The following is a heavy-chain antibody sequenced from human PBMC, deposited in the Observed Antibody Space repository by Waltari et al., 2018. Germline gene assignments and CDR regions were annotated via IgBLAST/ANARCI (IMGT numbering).Heavy chain of an antibody. CDR3: ARGRFYDFWSGEDGMDV. V-gene: IGHV4-39*01. CDR2: IYYGGST. J-gene: IGHJ6*02. D-gene: IGHD3-3*01. CDR1: GGSISSSSYS. Sequence: QLQLQESGPGLVKPSETLSLPCTVSGGSISSSSYSWGWIRQPPGKGLEWIGSIYYGGSTSYHPSLKSRVTISVDTLKNKFSLKLSSVTAADTAVYYCARGRFYDFWSGEDGMDVWGQGTTVTVSS.